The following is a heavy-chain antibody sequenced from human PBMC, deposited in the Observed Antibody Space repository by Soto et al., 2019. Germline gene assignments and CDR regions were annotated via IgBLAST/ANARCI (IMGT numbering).Heavy chain of an antibody. D-gene: IGHD3-10*01. V-gene: IGHV4-59*01. CDR2: IYDSGRT. Sequence: QVQLQESGPGLVKPSETLSLTCTVSGDSISSYYWTWIRQPPGEGLEWIGYIYDSGRTYYNPSLKSRVTISVDTSKNLFSLRLSSVSAADKAVYYCARGTIPYYYYGMDVWGQGTTVTVSS. CDR1: GDSISSYY. J-gene: IGHJ6*02. CDR3: ARGTIPYYYYGMDV.